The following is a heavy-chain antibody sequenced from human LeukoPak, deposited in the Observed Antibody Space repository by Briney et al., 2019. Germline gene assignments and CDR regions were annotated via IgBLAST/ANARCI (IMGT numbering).Heavy chain of an antibody. V-gene: IGHV3-20*04. CDR3: AREGIYYDSSGYPHSQIDY. CDR1: GFPFDDYG. D-gene: IGHD3-22*01. J-gene: IGHJ4*02. Sequence: GGSLRLSCAASGFPFDDYGMLWFGQAPGKGLKGVSFFSWHGETSYYSDSVKGRFTISRDNAKNSLYLQMNSLRAEDTAVYYCAREGIYYDSSGYPHSQIDYWGQGTLVTVSS. CDR2: FSWHGETS.